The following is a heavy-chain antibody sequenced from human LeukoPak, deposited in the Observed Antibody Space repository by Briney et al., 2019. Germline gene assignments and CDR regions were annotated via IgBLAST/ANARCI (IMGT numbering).Heavy chain of an antibody. CDR1: GFTFSSYA. D-gene: IGHD3-22*01. V-gene: IGHV3-23*01. Sequence: PGGSLRLSCAASGFTFSSYAMSWVRQAPGKGLEWVSAISGSGGSTYYADSVKGRFTISRDNSKNTLYLQTNSLRAEDTAVYYCAKDGGDSSGYSPTDVWGQGTTVTVSS. J-gene: IGHJ6*02. CDR3: AKDGGDSSGYSPTDV. CDR2: ISGSGGST.